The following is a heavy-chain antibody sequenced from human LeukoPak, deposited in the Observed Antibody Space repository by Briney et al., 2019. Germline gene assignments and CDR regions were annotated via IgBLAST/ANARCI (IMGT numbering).Heavy chain of an antibody. CDR3: EKRPWGSSGYKYFQD. CDR2: ISGSGGTT. Sequence: PGGSLRLSCAVSVVTFSNYAMSWGRQPPAKGLEWVSAISGSGGTTYYSDSVKGRLTTSRDKSKNTLYLQINSLRAEDTAVYYCEKRPWGSSGYKYFQDWGQGTLVTVSS. V-gene: IGHV3-23*01. J-gene: IGHJ1*01. D-gene: IGHD3-22*01. CDR1: VVTFSNYA.